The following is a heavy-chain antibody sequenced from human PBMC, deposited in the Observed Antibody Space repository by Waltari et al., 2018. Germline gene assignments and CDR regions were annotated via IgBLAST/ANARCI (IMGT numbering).Heavy chain of an antibody. J-gene: IGHJ4*02. D-gene: IGHD2-21*01. CDR1: GGSISSSSYY. CDR2: IYYSGST. Sequence: QLQLQESGPGLVKPSETLSLTCTVSGGSISSSSYYWGWFRQPPGKGLEWIGSIYYSGSTYYNPSLKSRVTISVDTSKNQFSLKLSSVTAADTAVYYCARHQAYELALIDYWGQGTLVTVSS. CDR3: ARHQAYELALIDY. V-gene: IGHV4-39*01.